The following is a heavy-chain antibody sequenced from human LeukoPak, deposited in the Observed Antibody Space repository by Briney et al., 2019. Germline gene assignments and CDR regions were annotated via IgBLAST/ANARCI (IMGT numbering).Heavy chain of an antibody. CDR3: ARDRSISAAGDTY. V-gene: IGHV3-74*01. D-gene: IGHD6-13*01. CDR1: GFTFSDYW. J-gene: IGHJ4*02. CDR2: VNRDGSST. Sequence: GGSLRLSCAASGFTFSDYWMHWVRQAPGKGLVWVPRVNRDGSSTSYADSVKGRFTISRDNAKNTLSLQMNSLRAEDTAVYYCARDRSISAAGDTYWGQGTLVTVSS.